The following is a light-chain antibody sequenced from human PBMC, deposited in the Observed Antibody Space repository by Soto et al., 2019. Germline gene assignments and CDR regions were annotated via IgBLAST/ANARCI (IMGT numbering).Light chain of an antibody. V-gene: IGKV1-5*03. CDR3: QHYNSYSEA. CDR1: HNISGW. Sequence: DIQMTQSRSTLSAYVXDRVNITLRASHNISGWFSWDQQKPGKXPKLGXYKASTLKSGGPPRFSGSGSVTEFTPTISSLQPDDFATYYGQHYNSYSEAFGQGTKVDIK. CDR2: KAS. J-gene: IGKJ1*01.